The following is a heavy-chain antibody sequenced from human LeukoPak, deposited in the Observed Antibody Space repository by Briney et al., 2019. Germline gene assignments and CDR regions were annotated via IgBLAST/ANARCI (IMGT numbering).Heavy chain of an antibody. V-gene: IGHV4-39*01. J-gene: IGHJ4*02. CDR1: GGSISSYY. CDR3: ARRTSENYYGSGSYEIDY. Sequence: LETLSLTCSVSGGSISSYYWSWIRQPPGKGLEWIGSIYYSGSTYYNPSLKSRVAISVDTSKNQFSLKLSSVTAADTAVYYCARRTSENYYGSGSYEIDYWGQGTLVTVSS. D-gene: IGHD3-10*01. CDR2: IYYSGST.